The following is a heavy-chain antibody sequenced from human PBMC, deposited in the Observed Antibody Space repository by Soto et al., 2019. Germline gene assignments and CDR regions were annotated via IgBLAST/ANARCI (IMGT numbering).Heavy chain of an antibody. J-gene: IGHJ2*01. CDR2: ISAYNGNT. CDR1: GYTFTSYG. Sequence: ASVKVSCKASGYTFTSYGISWVRQAPGQGLEWMGWISAYNGNTNYAQKLQGRVTMTTDTSTSTAYMELSSLRSEDTAVYYCAREQVVEATTPLWYFDLSGRGTLFTVSS. CDR3: AREQVVEATTPLWYFDL. V-gene: IGHV1-18*01. D-gene: IGHD2-15*01.